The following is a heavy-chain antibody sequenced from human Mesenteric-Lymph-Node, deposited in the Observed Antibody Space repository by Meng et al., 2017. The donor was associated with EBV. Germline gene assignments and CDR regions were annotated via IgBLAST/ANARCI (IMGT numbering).Heavy chain of an antibody. D-gene: IGHD3-3*01. V-gene: IGHV4-34*01. CDR2: INQIGST. Sequence: QQRKGGAGWLTPSAPRALTCAVDGGSFSGYYWTWIRQPPGRGLEWFWEINQIGSTNHNPSFKRRVTISADTSKDQFSLKLSSATAADTAVYYCARGYAGYYGKLFDYWGQGTLVTVSS. CDR3: ARGYAGYYGKLFDY. J-gene: IGHJ4*02. CDR1: GGSFSGYY.